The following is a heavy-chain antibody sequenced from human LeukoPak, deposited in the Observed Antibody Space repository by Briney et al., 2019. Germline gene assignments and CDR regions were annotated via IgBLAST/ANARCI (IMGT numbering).Heavy chain of an antibody. J-gene: IGHJ4*02. CDR3: ASGPAIAAAGRILFDY. CDR1: GYTFTSYA. V-gene: IGHV1-3*01. D-gene: IGHD6-13*01. Sequence: ASVKVSCNASGYTFTSYAMHWVRQAPGQRLEWMGWINAGNGNTKYSQKFQGRVTITRDTSASTAYMELSSLRSEDTAVYYCASGPAIAAAGRILFDYWGQGTLVTVSS. CDR2: INAGNGNT.